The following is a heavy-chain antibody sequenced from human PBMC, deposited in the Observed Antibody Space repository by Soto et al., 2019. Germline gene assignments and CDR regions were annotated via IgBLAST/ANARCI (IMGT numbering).Heavy chain of an antibody. CDR3: ARAPQIVAMGRPFDY. CDR2: INHSGST. CDR1: GGSFSGYS. V-gene: IGHV4-34*01. D-gene: IGHD5-12*01. Sequence: SETLSLTCAVYGGSFSGYSWNWIRQPPGKGLEWIGEINHSGSTNYNLSLKSRVTISLDTSKNQFSLRLTSLTAADTAVYFCARAPQIVAMGRPFDYWGQGILVTVSS. J-gene: IGHJ4*02.